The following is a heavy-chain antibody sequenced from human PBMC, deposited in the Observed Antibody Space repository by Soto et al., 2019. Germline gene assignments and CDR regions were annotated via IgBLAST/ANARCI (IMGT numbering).Heavy chain of an antibody. D-gene: IGHD4-17*01. CDR3: AKRVYGYYVWFDY. J-gene: IGHJ4*02. Sequence: EVQLLESGGGLVQPGGSLRLSCAASGFSFSDYAMSWVRQAPGKGLEWVSIISGDAGSTKYADSVKGRFTISRVNSKNTVYLQMNSLRAEDTAVYYCAKRVYGYYVWFDYWGQGALVTVSS. CDR2: ISGDAGST. V-gene: IGHV3-23*01. CDR1: GFSFSDYA.